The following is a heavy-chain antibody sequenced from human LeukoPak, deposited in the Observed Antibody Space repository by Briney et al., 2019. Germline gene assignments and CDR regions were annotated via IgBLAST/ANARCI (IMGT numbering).Heavy chain of an antibody. CDR2: IYYSGST. D-gene: IGHD1-20*01. CDR1: GGSISSSSYY. Sequence: SETLSLTCTVSGGSISSSSYYWGWIRQPPGKGLEWIGSIYYSGSTYYNPSLKSRVTISVDTSKNQFSLKLSSVTAADTAVYYCARSPGITGTNTVLSWFDPWGQGTLVTVSS. V-gene: IGHV4-39*01. J-gene: IGHJ5*02. CDR3: ARSPGITGTNTVLSWFDP.